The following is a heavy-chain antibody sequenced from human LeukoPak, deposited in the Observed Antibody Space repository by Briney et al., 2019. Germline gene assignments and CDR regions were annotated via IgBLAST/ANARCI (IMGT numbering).Heavy chain of an antibody. Sequence: ASVKVSCKASGGTFSSYAISWLRQAPGQGLEWIGRIIPIFGTANYAQKLQGRDTITTDESTSTAYMEVSSLRSEDTAVYYCARGRYSSSWYLVRNWFDPWGQGTLVTVSS. J-gene: IGHJ5*02. CDR3: ARGRYSSSWYLVRNWFDP. CDR1: GGTFSSYA. V-gene: IGHV1-69*05. CDR2: IIPIFGTA. D-gene: IGHD6-13*01.